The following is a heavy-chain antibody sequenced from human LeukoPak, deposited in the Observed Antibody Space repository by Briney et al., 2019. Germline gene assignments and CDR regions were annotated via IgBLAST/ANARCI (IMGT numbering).Heavy chain of an antibody. Sequence: GESLKISCKGSGYSFTNYWIGWVRQMPGKGLEWMGIIYPGDSDTRYSPPFQGQVTISADKSISTAYLQWSSLKASDIAMYYCARGGCSGGSCYHFDCWGQGTLVTVSS. D-gene: IGHD2-15*01. CDR1: GYSFTNYW. CDR2: IYPGDSDT. J-gene: IGHJ4*02. CDR3: ARGGCSGGSCYHFDC. V-gene: IGHV5-51*01.